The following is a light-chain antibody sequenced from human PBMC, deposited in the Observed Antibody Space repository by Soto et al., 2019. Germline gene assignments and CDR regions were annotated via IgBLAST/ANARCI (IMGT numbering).Light chain of an antibody. Sequence: DIQMTQSPSTLSASVGDIVTITCRASQSISSWLAWYQQKPGKAPKLLIYKASSLESGVPSRFSGSGSGTAFTLTIGSLQPDQFATYYCQQYTSLYTFGQGTKLDIK. CDR3: QQYTSLYT. CDR2: KAS. J-gene: IGKJ2*01. V-gene: IGKV1-5*03. CDR1: QSISSW.